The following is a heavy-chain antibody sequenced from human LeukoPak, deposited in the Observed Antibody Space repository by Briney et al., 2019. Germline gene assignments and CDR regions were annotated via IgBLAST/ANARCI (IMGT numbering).Heavy chain of an antibody. CDR2: ISYDGSNK. V-gene: IGHV3-30-3*01. D-gene: IGHD6-6*01. CDR3: AKDQWVGSSSAGFDY. CDR1: GFTFSSYA. Sequence: GGSLRLSCAASGFTFSSYAMHWVRQAPGKGLEWVAVISYDGSNKYYADSVKGRFTISRDNSKNTLYLQMNGLRAEDTAVYYCAKDQWVGSSSAGFDYWGQGTLVTVSS. J-gene: IGHJ4*02.